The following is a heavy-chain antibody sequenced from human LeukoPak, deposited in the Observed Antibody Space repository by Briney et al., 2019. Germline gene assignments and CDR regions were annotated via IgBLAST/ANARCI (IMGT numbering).Heavy chain of an antibody. Sequence: ASVKVSCKASGYIFTDYYIHWVRQAPGQGLEWIGIINPTGGDTVYSQKFQGRLTMTRDTSTNTVYMELSSLKSEDTAMFYCARGLGYSSGWSEYWGQGTLVAVSS. CDR2: INPTGGDT. J-gene: IGHJ4*02. CDR3: ARGLGYSSGWSEY. V-gene: IGHV1-46*01. CDR1: GYIFTDYY. D-gene: IGHD6-19*01.